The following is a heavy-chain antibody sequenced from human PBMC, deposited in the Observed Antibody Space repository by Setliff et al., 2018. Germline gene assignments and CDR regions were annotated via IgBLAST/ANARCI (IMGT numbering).Heavy chain of an antibody. CDR3: ARENTAKNFWGEESDY. V-gene: IGHV1-46*01. Sequence: EASVKVSCKASGYTFTTYYMHWVRQAPGQGLEWVGVINPGDGSTTYAQKFQGRVKMTRDTSTNTVYMQLNSLRFEDRAVYYCARENTAKNFWGEESDYWGQGTLVTVSS. CDR1: GYTFTTYY. CDR2: INPGDGST. D-gene: IGHD3-3*01. J-gene: IGHJ4*02.